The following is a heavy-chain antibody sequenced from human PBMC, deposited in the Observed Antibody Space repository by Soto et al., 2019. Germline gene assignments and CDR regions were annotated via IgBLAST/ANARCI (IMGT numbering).Heavy chain of an antibody. D-gene: IGHD3-22*01. CDR1: GDSVSSNSAS. J-gene: IGHJ6*02. CDR3: SRTSSGWSDQFYYGMDV. CDR2: TYYRSKWYN. Sequence: PSQTLSLTCAISGDSVSSNSASWNWIRQSPSRGLEWLGRTYYRSKWYNDYAVSVESRITINPDTSKNQFSLHLNSVTPEDTAVYYCSRTSSGWSDQFYYGMDVWGQGTTVTVSS. V-gene: IGHV6-1*01.